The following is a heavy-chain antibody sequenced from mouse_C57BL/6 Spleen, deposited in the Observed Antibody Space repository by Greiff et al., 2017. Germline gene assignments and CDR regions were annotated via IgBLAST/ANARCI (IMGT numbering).Heavy chain of an antibody. J-gene: IGHJ4*01. Sequence: EVQGVESGPELVKPGASVKIPCKASGYTFTDYNMDWVKQSHGKSLEWIGDINPNNGGPIYNQKFKGKATLTVDKSSSTAYMELRSLTSEDTAVYYCARWGIYYAMDYWGQGTSVTVSS. V-gene: IGHV1-18*01. CDR1: GYTFTDYN. CDR2: INPNNGGP. CDR3: ARWGIYYAMDY.